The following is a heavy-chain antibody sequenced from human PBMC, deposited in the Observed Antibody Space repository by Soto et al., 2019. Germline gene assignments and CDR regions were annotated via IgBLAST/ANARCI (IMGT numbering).Heavy chain of an antibody. CDR3: ARDLYGFWSGYYSHQAY. J-gene: IGHJ4*02. CDR2: ISYDGSNK. D-gene: IGHD3-3*01. CDR1: GFTFSSYA. V-gene: IGHV3-30-3*01. Sequence: PGGSLRLSCAASGFTFSSYAMHWVRQAPGKGLEWVAVISYDGSNKYYADSVKGRFTISRDNSKNTLYPQMNSLRAEDTAVYYCARDLYGFWSGYYSHQAYWGQGTLV.